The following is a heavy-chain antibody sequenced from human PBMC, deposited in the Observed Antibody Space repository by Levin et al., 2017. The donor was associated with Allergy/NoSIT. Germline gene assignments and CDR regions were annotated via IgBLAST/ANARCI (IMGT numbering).Heavy chain of an antibody. V-gene: IGHV1-18*01. Sequence: GESLKISCKASGYSFSTYDISWVRQAPGQGLEWVGLISAYNGNTNYAQKLQGRVTATRDTSTSTAYMALRSLRSDDTGLYYCARGSGSSSCGLDDWGKGTLVTVS. D-gene: IGHD3-10*01. CDR3: ARGSGSSSCGLDD. CDR1: GYSFSTYD. J-gene: IGHJ4*01. CDR2: ISAYNGNT.